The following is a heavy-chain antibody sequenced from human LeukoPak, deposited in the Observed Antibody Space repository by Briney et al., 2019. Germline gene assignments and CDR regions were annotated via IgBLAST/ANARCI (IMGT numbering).Heavy chain of an antibody. V-gene: IGHV4-34*01. D-gene: IGHD3-3*01. CDR1: GGSFSGYY. CDR2: INHSGST. CDR3: AGRFYSYYYYYGMDV. Sequence: SETLSLTCAVYGGSFSGYYWSWIRQPPGKGLEWIGEINHSGSTNYNPSLKSRVTISVDTSKNQFSLKLSSVTAADTAVYYCAGRFYSYYYYYGMDVWGQGTTVTVSS. J-gene: IGHJ6*02.